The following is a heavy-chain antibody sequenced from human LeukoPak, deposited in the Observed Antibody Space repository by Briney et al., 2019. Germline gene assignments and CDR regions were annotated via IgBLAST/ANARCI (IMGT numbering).Heavy chain of an antibody. CDR2: FDPEDGET. D-gene: IGHD3-22*01. Sequence: ASVKVSCKASGYTLTGYYMNWVRQAPGKGLEWMGGFDPEDGETFYAQKFQGRVTMTEDTSTDTAYMELSSLRSEDTAVYYCATDYYYDSSGSYYTVDYWGQGTLVTVSS. CDR1: GYTLTGYY. CDR3: ATDYYYDSSGSYYTVDY. J-gene: IGHJ4*02. V-gene: IGHV1-24*01.